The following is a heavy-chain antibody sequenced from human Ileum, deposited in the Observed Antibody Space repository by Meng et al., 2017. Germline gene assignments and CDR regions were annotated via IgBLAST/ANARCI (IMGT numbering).Heavy chain of an antibody. V-gene: IGHV4-34*01. Sequence: QVHLQQWGAGLLKPSETLSLTCVVYGGSFSANYWTWIRQPPGKGLEWIGEINHNGNTNYKPSLKSRVTISVDTSKKQFSLRLTSVTAADTAVYYCASARYDNWGQGTLVTVSS. CDR2: INHNGNT. CDR3: ASARYDN. J-gene: IGHJ4*02. CDR1: GGSFSANY.